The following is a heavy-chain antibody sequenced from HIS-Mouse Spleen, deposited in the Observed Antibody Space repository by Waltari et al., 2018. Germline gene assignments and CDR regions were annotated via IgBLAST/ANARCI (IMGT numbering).Heavy chain of an antibody. Sequence: QLQLQESGPGLVKPSETLSLTCTVSGGSISSSSYYWGWIRQPPGKGLEGIGSIYYSGSTYSNPSLRSRGTISVDTSKNQFSLKLSSVTAADTAVYYCAREIPYSSSWYDWYFDLWGRGTLVTVSS. J-gene: IGHJ2*01. V-gene: IGHV4-39*07. D-gene: IGHD6-13*01. CDR3: AREIPYSSSWYDWYFDL. CDR1: GGSISSSSYY. CDR2: IYYSGST.